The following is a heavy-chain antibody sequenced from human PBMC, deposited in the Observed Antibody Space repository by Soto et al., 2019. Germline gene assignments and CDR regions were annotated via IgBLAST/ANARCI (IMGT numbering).Heavy chain of an antibody. D-gene: IGHD3-10*01. CDR1: GYTFTSYD. Sequence: ASVKVSCKASGYTFTSYDINWVRQATGQGLEWMGWMNPNSGNTGYAQKFQGRVTMTRNTSISTAYMELSSLRSEDTAVYYCARVMRFVELLYVYYYYGMDVWGQGTTVTVSS. J-gene: IGHJ6*02. CDR3: ARVMRFVELLYVYYYYGMDV. CDR2: MNPNSGNT. V-gene: IGHV1-8*01.